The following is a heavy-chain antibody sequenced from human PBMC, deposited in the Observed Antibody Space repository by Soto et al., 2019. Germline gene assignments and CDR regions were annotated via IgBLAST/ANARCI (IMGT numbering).Heavy chain of an antibody. Sequence: PGESLKISCKGSGYSFSTFWIGWVRQMPGKGLEWMGIIYPGDSDTSYSPSFQGQVTISADKSISTAYLQWSSLKASDTAMYYCARLPYGDSEDWFDPWGQGTLVTVSS. CDR3: ARLPYGDSEDWFDP. D-gene: IGHD4-17*01. J-gene: IGHJ5*02. CDR1: GYSFSTFW. CDR2: IYPGDSDT. V-gene: IGHV5-51*01.